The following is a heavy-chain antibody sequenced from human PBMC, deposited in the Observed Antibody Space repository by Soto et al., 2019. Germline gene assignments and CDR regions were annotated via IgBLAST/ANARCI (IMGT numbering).Heavy chain of an antibody. CDR3: TRDIAAAGGGWFDP. D-gene: IGHD6-13*01. Sequence: PGGPLRLSCTASGFTFGDYAMSWFRQAPGKGLEWVGCIRSKAYGGTTEYAASVKGRFTISRDDSKSIAYLQMNSLKTEDTAVYYCTRDIAAAGGGWFDPWGQGTLVTVSS. V-gene: IGHV3-49*03. CDR2: IRSKAYGGTT. CDR1: GFTFGDYA. J-gene: IGHJ5*02.